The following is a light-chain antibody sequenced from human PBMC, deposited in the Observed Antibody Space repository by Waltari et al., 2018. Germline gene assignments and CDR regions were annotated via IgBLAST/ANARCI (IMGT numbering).Light chain of an antibody. CDR1: QGISRY. CDR2: AAS. Sequence: AIRMTQSPSSFSASTGDRVTITCRASQGISRYLVCYQQKPGKAPKLLISAASTLQSGVPSRCSDSGAGTDFALTSSGLQSEDFATYYCQQYDSYPPVTFGGGTKVEIK. J-gene: IGKJ4*01. V-gene: IGKV1-8*01. CDR3: QQYDSYPPVT.